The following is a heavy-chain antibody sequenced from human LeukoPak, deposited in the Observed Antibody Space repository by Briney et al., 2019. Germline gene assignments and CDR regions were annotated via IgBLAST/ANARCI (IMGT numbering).Heavy chain of an antibody. D-gene: IGHD4-11*01. V-gene: IGHV3-7*01. Sequence: PGGSPRLSCAASGFTFAPYWMTWVRQAPGKGLEYVATMNRDGSEKYYVDSVKGRFTISRDNSKNTLYLQMGSLRAEDMAVYYCARDPGAGPELTTLFLDYWGQGTLVTVSS. J-gene: IGHJ4*02. CDR1: GFTFAPYW. CDR2: MNRDGSEK. CDR3: ARDPGAGPELTTLFLDY.